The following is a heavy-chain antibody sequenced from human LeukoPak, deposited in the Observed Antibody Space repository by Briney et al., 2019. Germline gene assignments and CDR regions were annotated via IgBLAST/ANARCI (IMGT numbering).Heavy chain of an antibody. CDR1: GGSFSGYY. J-gene: IGHJ4*02. Sequence: KPSDTLSLTCALYGGSFSGYYWSWLRHPPGKGREWGGEIKHSGSTNYNPSLKSRVTISVDTSKNQFSLKLSSVTAADTAVYYCARRGYYDYVWGSYRQYYFDYWGQGTLVTVSS. V-gene: IGHV4-34*01. CDR2: IKHSGST. D-gene: IGHD3-16*02. CDR3: ARRGYYDYVWGSYRQYYFDY.